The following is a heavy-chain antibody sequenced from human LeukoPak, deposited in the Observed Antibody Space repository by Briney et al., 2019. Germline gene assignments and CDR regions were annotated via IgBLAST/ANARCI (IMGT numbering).Heavy chain of an antibody. CDR2: ISYDGSNK. D-gene: IGHD4-17*01. CDR3: AKGGTDGDYPGY. V-gene: IGHV3-30*18. CDR1: GFTFTSYG. J-gene: IGHJ4*02. Sequence: PGGSLRLSCAASGFTFTSYGMHWVRQAPGKGLEWVAVISYDGSNKYYADSVKGRFTISRDNSKNTLYLQMNSLRAEDTAVYYCAKGGTDGDYPGYWGQGTLVTVSS.